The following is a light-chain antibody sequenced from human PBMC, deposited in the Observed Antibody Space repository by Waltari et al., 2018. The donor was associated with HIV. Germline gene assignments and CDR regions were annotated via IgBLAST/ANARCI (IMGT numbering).Light chain of an antibody. Sequence: QLVLTQSASASASLGASVKLTCTLSSGYTAYAIAWHQQQAGKGPRYLMKVNSDGSYSRGDGIPDRFSGSSSEAERYLTISSLQSEDEADYYCQTWDTGIRVFGGGTKLTVL. V-gene: IGLV4-69*01. CDR2: VNSDGSY. J-gene: IGLJ3*02. CDR3: QTWDTGIRV. CDR1: SGYTAYA.